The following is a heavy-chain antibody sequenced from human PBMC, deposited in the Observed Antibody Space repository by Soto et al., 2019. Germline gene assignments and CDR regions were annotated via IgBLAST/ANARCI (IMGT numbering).Heavy chain of an antibody. J-gene: IGHJ4*02. CDR2: IHYSGST. Sequence: SETLSLTCTVSGDSIGTTHSYWAWIRQSPGKGMEWIGNIHYSGSTYYMPSLRSRVTLSVDTSKNQFSLRLTSVTAEDTAVYYCARHEGNGNVWPLDYWGQGILVTVSS. V-gene: IGHV4-39*01. D-gene: IGHD2-8*01. CDR3: ARHEGNGNVWPLDY. CDR1: GDSIGTTHSY.